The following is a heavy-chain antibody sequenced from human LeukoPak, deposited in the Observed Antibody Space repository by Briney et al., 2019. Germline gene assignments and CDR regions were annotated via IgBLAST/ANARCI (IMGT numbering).Heavy chain of an antibody. CDR1: GFTFSSYA. D-gene: IGHD2-15*01. Sequence: GGSLRLSCAASGFTFSSYAMSWVRQAAWKRLECVSAISGSGDRTRYADSVKGRFTISRDDAKNTLYLQMNSLRAEDTAVYHCAKSDCSDVYCYVRDYWGQGTLVTVSS. J-gene: IGHJ4*02. CDR2: ISGSGDRT. V-gene: IGHV3-23*01. CDR3: AKSDCSDVYCYVRDY.